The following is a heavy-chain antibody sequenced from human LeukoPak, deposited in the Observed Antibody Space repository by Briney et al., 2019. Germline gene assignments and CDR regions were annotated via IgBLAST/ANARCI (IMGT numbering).Heavy chain of an antibody. CDR3: ARRGQKTMLIDY. CDR2: INPSGGST. Sequence: ASVKVSCKASGYTFTSYYMHWVRQAPGQGLEWMGIINPSGGSTSYAQKFQGRVTMTRNTSISTAYMELSSLRSEDTAVYYCARRGQKTMLIDYWGQGTLVTVSS. V-gene: IGHV1-46*01. J-gene: IGHJ4*02. CDR1: GYTFTSYY. D-gene: IGHD3-16*01.